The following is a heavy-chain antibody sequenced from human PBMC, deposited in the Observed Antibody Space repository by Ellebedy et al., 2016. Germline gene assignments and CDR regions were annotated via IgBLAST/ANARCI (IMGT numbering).Heavy chain of an antibody. Sequence: GGSLRLXCAASGFTVSSNYMSWVRQAPGKGLEWVSVIYSGGSTYYADSVKGRFTISRHNSKNTLYLQMNSLRAEDTAVYYCARVRAQDYYDSSGYYYNYYYYGMDVWGQGTTVTVSS. CDR3: ARVRAQDYYDSSGYYYNYYYYGMDV. CDR2: IYSGGST. D-gene: IGHD3-22*01. V-gene: IGHV3-53*04. J-gene: IGHJ6*02. CDR1: GFTVSSNY.